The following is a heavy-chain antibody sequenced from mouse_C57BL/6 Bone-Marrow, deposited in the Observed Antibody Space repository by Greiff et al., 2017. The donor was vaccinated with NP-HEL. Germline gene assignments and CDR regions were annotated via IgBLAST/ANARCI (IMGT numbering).Heavy chain of an antibody. Sequence: QVQLQQSGAELVRPGTSVKMSCKASGYTFTNYWIGWAKQRPGHGLEWIGDIYPGGGYTNYNEKFKGKATMTADKSSSTAYMQFSSLTSEDSAIYYCARHRDYDGYSFNAKDDGGQGTSVTVSS. J-gene: IGHJ4*01. CDR1: GYTFTNYW. CDR2: IYPGGGYT. D-gene: IGHD2-3*01. CDR3: ARHRDYDGYSFNAKDD. V-gene: IGHV1-63*01.